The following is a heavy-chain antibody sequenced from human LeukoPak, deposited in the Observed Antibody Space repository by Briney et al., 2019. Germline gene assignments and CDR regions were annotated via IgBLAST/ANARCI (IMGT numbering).Heavy chain of an antibody. CDR3: ASWGEVVTASPPEYFQH. CDR1: GYTFTSYY. Sequence: ASGTVACKASGYTFTSYYMHWVRQAPRQGLEWMGLINPRGGSTMYAQKFQGRATMERHMSTSTVYMELSSLRSEDTAVYYCASWGEVVTASPPEYFQHWGQGTLVTVSS. D-gene: IGHD2-21*02. V-gene: IGHV1-46*01. J-gene: IGHJ1*01. CDR2: INPRGGST.